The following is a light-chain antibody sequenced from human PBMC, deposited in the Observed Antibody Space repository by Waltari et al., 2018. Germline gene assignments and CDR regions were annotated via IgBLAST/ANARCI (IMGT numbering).Light chain of an antibody. Sequence: QSVLTQPPSASGTPGQRVTISCSGSSSNIGSNTVNWYQQLPGTAPKLLIYTNNRRPAGLPDRFSGAHSGTSASLAISGLQSEDEADYYCAAWDDSLNGLYVFGTGTKVTVL. J-gene: IGLJ1*01. CDR1: SSNIGSNT. V-gene: IGLV1-44*01. CDR3: AAWDDSLNGLYV. CDR2: TNN.